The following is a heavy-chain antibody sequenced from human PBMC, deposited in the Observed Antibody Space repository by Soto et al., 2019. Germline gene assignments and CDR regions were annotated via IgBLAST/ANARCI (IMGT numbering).Heavy chain of an antibody. CDR2: INEDGSET. CDR3: VRERGIDY. J-gene: IGHJ4*02. CDR1: GFSFSDYW. D-gene: IGHD3-10*01. V-gene: IGHV3-7*01. Sequence: EVQLMESGGGLVQPGGSLRLSCAASGFSFSDYWVTWVRQAPGKGLEWVANINEDGSETYYVDSVKGRFTISRDNAKNSLYLLMNSLGAEDTAVYYCVRERGIDYWGQGTLVTVSS.